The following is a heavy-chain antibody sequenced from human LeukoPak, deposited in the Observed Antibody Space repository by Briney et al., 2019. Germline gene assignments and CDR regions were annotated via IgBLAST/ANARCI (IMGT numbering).Heavy chain of an antibody. V-gene: IGHV1-18*01. CDR3: ARNYDSLTGYFQLDY. Sequence: ASVKVSCKSSGYTFTSYGISWVRQAPGQGLEWMGWISAYNGNTNYAQKLQGRVTMTTDTSTSTAYLELRSLRSDDTAVYYCARNYDSLTGYFQLDYWGQGTLVTVSS. CDR1: GYTFTSYG. J-gene: IGHJ4*02. D-gene: IGHD3-9*01. CDR2: ISAYNGNT.